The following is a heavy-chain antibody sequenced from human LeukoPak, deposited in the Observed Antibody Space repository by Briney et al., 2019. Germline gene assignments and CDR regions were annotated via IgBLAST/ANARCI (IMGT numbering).Heavy chain of an antibody. Sequence: GRSLRLSCAASGFTFSSYGTHWVRQAPGKGLEWVAVISYDGSNKYYADSVKGRFTISRANSKNTLYLQMNSLRAEDTAVYYCAREDFPKDAQLNLYYYDSSGYYYSGYWGQGTLVTVSS. CDR2: ISYDGSNK. V-gene: IGHV3-30*19. CDR3: AREDFPKDAQLNLYYYDSSGYYYSGY. CDR1: GFTFSSYG. J-gene: IGHJ4*02. D-gene: IGHD3-22*01.